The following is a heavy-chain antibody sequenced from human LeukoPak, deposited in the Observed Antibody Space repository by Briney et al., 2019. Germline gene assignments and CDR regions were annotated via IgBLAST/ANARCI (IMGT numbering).Heavy chain of an antibody. Sequence: PGGSLRLSCAASGFTFSSYSMNWVRQAPGKGLEWVSSISSSSSSYIYYADSVKGRFTISRDNAKNSLYLQMNSLRAEDTAVYYCARDVQNDYGAKRYSFDYWGQGTLVTVSS. CDR2: ISSSSSSYI. J-gene: IGHJ4*02. V-gene: IGHV3-21*01. D-gene: IGHD4-17*01. CDR3: ARDVQNDYGAKRYSFDY. CDR1: GFTFSSYS.